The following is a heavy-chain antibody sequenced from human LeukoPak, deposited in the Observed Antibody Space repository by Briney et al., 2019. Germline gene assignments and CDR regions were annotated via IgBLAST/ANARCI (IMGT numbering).Heavy chain of an antibody. CDR2: IYSGGST. Sequence: GGSLRLSCAASGFTFSTYAMHWVRQAPGKGLEWVSVIYSGGSTYYADSVKGRFTISRDNSKNTAYLQMNSLRAEDTAVYYCARQKYSSGPDYWGQGTLVTVSS. D-gene: IGHD6-19*01. J-gene: IGHJ4*02. CDR3: ARQKYSSGPDY. CDR1: GFTFSTYA. V-gene: IGHV3-66*04.